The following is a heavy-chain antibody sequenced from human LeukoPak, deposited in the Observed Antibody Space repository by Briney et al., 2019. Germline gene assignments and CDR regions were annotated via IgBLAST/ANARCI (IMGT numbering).Heavy chain of an antibody. J-gene: IGHJ4*02. D-gene: IGHD6-25*01. CDR3: ARDSGFKVDY. V-gene: IGHV3-7*03. CDR1: GFTFSSYW. Sequence: GGSLGLSCAASGFTFSSYWMTWVRQAPGKGLEWVTNIKQDGSEKYYVDSVKGRFTISRDNAKNSLYLQINSLRAEDTAVYYCARDSGFKVDYWGQGILVIVSS. CDR2: IKQDGSEK.